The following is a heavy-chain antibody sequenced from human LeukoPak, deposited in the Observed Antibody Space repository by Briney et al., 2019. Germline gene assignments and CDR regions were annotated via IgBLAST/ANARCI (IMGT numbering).Heavy chain of an antibody. CDR3: AKGRGAAAGTGNDY. CDR2: IYGDGNA. CDR1: GLTVSSNF. Sequence: GGSLRLSCAASGLTVSSNFMSWVRQAPGKGLEWVSIIYGDGNADYADSVKGRFTISRDDSKNTLDLQMNSLRAEDTAVYYCAKGRGAAAGTGNDYWGQGTLVTVSS. J-gene: IGHJ4*02. D-gene: IGHD6-13*01. V-gene: IGHV3-53*01.